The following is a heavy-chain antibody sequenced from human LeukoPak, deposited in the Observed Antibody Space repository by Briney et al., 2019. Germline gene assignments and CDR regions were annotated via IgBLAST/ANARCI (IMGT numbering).Heavy chain of an antibody. CDR1: GGTFSSYA. V-gene: IGHV1-58*02. CDR2: IVVGSGNT. Sequence: ASVKVSCKASGGTFSSYAISWVRQAPGQRLEWIGWIVVGSGNTNYAQKFQGRVTITRDMSTSTIYMELSSLTSEDTAVYYCAADRGYCAGDCLDVWGQGTTVTVSS. J-gene: IGHJ6*02. CDR3: AADRGYCAGDCLDV. D-gene: IGHD2-21*02.